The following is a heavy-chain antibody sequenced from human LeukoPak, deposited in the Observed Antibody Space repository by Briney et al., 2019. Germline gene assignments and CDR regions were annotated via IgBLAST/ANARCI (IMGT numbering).Heavy chain of an antibody. D-gene: IGHD2-2*01. J-gene: IGHJ4*02. CDR3: ARDLLSYCSSTSCYALDY. CDR1: GGSISSYY. V-gene: IGHV4-4*07. Sequence: SETLSLTCTVSGGSISSYYWSWIRQPAGKGLEWIGRIYTSGSTNYNPSLKSRVTMSVDTSKNQFSLKLSSVTAADTAVYYCARDLLSYCSSTSCYALDYWGQGTLVTVSS. CDR2: IYTSGST.